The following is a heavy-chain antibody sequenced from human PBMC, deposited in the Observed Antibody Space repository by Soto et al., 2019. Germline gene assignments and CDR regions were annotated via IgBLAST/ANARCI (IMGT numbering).Heavy chain of an antibody. D-gene: IGHD2-21*02. J-gene: IGHJ3*02. CDR2: IYSGGST. Sequence: GGSLRLSCAASGFTVSSNYMSWVRQAPGKGLEWVSVIYSGGSTDYADSVQGRFTLSRDNSKNTLHLQMNTLRAEDTAMYYCARGLCGGDCYSLRFAFDMWGQGTMVTVSS. V-gene: IGHV3-53*01. CDR3: ARGLCGGDCYSLRFAFDM. CDR1: GFTVSSNY.